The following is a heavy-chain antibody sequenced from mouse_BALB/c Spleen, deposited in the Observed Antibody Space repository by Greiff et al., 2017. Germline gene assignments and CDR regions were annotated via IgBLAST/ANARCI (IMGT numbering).Heavy chain of an antibody. J-gene: IGHJ1*01. CDR1: GFTFSSYT. V-gene: IGHV5-6-4*01. CDR3: TSNIHYSPEVAFGV. CDR2: ISSGGSYT. Sequence: EVMLVESGGGLVKPGGSLKLSCAASGFTFSSYTMSSVRQTPEKRLEWVATISSGGSYTYYPASVKGRFTIARDDAKNTLYLQMSSLKSEDTAMYYCTSNIHYSPEVAFGVWGAGTTV. D-gene: IGHD1-2*01.